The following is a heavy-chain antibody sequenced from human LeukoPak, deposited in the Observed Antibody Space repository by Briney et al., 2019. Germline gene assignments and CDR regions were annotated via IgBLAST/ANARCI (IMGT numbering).Heavy chain of an antibody. CDR1: GGSISSGNYY. Sequence: NASETLSLTCIVSGGSISSGNYYWGWIRQSPGKGLEWIGSIYSRGSTYYNPSLKSRVIVSSDMSKNQFSLKLSSVTAADTAVYYCARSAGSGSYYSAFDYWGQGTLVTVSS. CDR3: ARSAGSGSYYSAFDY. V-gene: IGHV4-39*07. CDR2: IYSRGST. J-gene: IGHJ4*02. D-gene: IGHD3-10*01.